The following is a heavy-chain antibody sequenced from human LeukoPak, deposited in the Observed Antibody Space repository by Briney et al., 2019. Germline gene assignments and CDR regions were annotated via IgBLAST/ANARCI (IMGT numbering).Heavy chain of an antibody. Sequence: PGGSLRLSCAASGFTFSSYGMHWVRQAPGKGLEWVAFIRYDGSNKYYADSVKGRFTISRDNAKNSLYLQMNSLRAEDTALYYCARDRPSITMIGYLDVWGKGTTVTVSS. J-gene: IGHJ6*04. V-gene: IGHV3-30*02. CDR3: ARDRPSITMIGYLDV. CDR1: GFTFSSYG. D-gene: IGHD3-22*01. CDR2: IRYDGSNK.